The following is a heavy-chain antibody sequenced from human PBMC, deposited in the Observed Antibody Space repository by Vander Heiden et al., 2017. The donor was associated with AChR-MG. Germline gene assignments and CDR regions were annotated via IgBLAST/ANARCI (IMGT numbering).Heavy chain of an antibody. CDR3: AKDISPSGSFYNVYEY. D-gene: IGHD3-10*01. CDR2: SSGSGGTT. J-gene: IGHJ4*02. CDR1: GFTFSSHA. V-gene: IGHV3-23*01. Sequence: EVQLLESGGGLVQPGGSLSLPCAASGFTFSSHAMTWVRPAPGKGREWVGASSGSGGTTYHADSVKGRFTISRDNSKNTLYLQMNSLRAEDTAVYYCAKDISPSGSFYNVYEYWGQGTLVTVSS.